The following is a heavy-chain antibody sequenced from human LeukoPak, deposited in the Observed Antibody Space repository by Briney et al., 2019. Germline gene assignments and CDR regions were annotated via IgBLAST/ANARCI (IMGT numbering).Heavy chain of an antibody. D-gene: IGHD1-26*01. J-gene: IGHJ3*02. V-gene: IGHV3-9*01. CDR2: ISWNSGRI. Sequence: GGSLRLSCAASGFTFDDYAMHWVRQAPGKGLEWVSDISWNSGRIGYADSVQGRFTISRDNAKTSLYLQMNSLRAEDTASYYCAKDIDDVGATGNAFDIWGQGTMVTVSS. CDR3: AKDIDDVGATGNAFDI. CDR1: GFTFDDYA.